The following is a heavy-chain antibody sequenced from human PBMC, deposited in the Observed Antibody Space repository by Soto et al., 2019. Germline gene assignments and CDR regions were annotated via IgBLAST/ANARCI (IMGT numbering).Heavy chain of an antibody. CDR2: ILPFFGTA. D-gene: IGHD2-21*01. CDR3: ARGQEYGGNSDAFDV. V-gene: IGHV1-69*13. Sequence: QVHLVQSGAEVKKPGSSVKVSCKYSGGTFRTESINWVRQAPGQGLEWMGGILPFFGTADYAPRFQGRVTITADGATTTAYMESSSLTSHDTAVYFCARGQEYGGNSDAFDVWGQGTMVTVSS. CDR1: GGTFRTES. J-gene: IGHJ3*01.